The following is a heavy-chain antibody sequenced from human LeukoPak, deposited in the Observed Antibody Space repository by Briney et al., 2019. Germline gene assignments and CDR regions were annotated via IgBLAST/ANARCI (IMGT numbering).Heavy chain of an antibody. D-gene: IGHD6-13*01. Sequence: RTGGSLRLSCAASGFTFSSYSMNWVRQAPGKGLEWVSSISSSSSYIYYADSVKGRFTISRDNAKNSLYLQMNSLRAEDTAVYYCARGPGGSSWPKGDYWGQGTLVTVSS. CDR1: GFTFSSYS. CDR2: ISSSSSYI. CDR3: ARGPGGSSWPKGDY. J-gene: IGHJ4*02. V-gene: IGHV3-21*01.